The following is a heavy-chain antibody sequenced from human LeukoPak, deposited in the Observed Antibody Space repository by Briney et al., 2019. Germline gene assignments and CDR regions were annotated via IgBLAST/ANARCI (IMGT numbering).Heavy chain of an antibody. D-gene: IGHD4-17*01. J-gene: IGHJ4*02. Sequence: GGSLRLSCAASGFTFRTYWMSWVRQAPGKGLEWVANIKQDGGEKYYLDSVKGRFTVSRDNAKNSLYLQMNSLRAEDTAVYYCARVGARQVLEYWGQGTLVTVSS. CDR2: IKQDGGEK. CDR1: GFTFRTYW. CDR3: ARVGARQVLEY. V-gene: IGHV3-7*01.